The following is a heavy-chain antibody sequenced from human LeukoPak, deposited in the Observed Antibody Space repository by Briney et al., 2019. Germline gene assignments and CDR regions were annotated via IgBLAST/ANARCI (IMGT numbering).Heavy chain of an antibody. Sequence: GSLRLSCAASGFTFSSYGMHWVRQAPGKGLEWVAYIQYDGSNEQYADSVKGRFSISRDSSKNILYLQMNSLRAEDTTIYYCAKDRCSNGIGCYYYYMDVWGKGTTVTISS. CDR1: GFTFSSYG. V-gene: IGHV3-30*02. D-gene: IGHD2-8*01. CDR2: IQYDGSNE. CDR3: AKDRCSNGIGCYYYYMDV. J-gene: IGHJ6*03.